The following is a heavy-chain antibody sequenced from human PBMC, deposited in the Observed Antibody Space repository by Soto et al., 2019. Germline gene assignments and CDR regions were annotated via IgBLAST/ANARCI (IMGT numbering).Heavy chain of an antibody. CDR1: GYTFADYG. CDR2: IGPYNGNT. J-gene: IGHJ2*01. V-gene: IGHV1-18*01. D-gene: IGHD2-15*01. CDR3: ARCYCTVGSCYTCWHFDL. Sequence: QAPLVQSGAEVKKPGASVKVSCQAGGYTFADYGISWVRQAPGQGLEWVGWIGPYNGNTNYAQNLQDRVTMTTDTSTNTAYMELMSLRSDDTALYYCARCYCTVGSCYTCWHFDLWGRGTLLTVSS.